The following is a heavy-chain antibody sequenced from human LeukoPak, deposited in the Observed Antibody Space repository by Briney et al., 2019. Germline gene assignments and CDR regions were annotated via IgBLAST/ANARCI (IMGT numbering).Heavy chain of an antibody. D-gene: IGHD3-10*01. CDR1: GFTFSSYA. CDR2: ISSRSKNV. J-gene: IGHJ4*02. Sequence: PGRSLRLSCAASGFTFSSYAMHWVRQAPGKGLEWISSISSRSKNVYYADSVRGRFIISRDNAKNSLFLQMNGLRAEDTAFYYCATMYSSYDGPDYFDLWGQGTLVTVSS. CDR3: ATMYSSYDGPDYFDL. V-gene: IGHV3-21*01.